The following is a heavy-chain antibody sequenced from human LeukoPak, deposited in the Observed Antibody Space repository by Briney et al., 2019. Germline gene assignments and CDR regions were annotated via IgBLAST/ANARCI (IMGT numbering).Heavy chain of an antibody. V-gene: IGHV4-34*01. J-gene: IGHJ4*02. CDR2: INHSGST. Sequence: PSETLSLTCAVYGGSFSGYYWSWLRQPPGKGLEWIGEINHSGSTNYNPSLKSRVTISVDTSKNQFSLKLSSVTAADTAVYYCARSRGSSSSPDYFDYWGQGTLVTVSS. CDR3: ARSRGSSSSPDYFDY. D-gene: IGHD6-6*01. CDR1: GGSFSGYY.